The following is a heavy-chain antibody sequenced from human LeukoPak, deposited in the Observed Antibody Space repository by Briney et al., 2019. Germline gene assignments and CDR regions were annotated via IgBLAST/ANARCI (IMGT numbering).Heavy chain of an antibody. CDR2: ITPILGIA. J-gene: IGHJ5*02. D-gene: IGHD6-13*01. Sequence: GASVKVSCKASGGTFSSYTISWVRQAPGQGLEWMGRITPILGIANYAQKFQGRVTITADKSTSTAYMELSSLRSEDTAVYYCARDWAYSSSWFDPWGQGTLVTVSS. CDR3: ARDWAYSSSWFDP. CDR1: GGTFSSYT. V-gene: IGHV1-69*04.